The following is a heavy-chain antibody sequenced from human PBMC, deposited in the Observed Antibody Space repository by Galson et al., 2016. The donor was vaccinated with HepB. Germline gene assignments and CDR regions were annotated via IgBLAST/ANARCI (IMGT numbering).Heavy chain of an antibody. CDR2: IWYDGIYK. CDR1: GFIFSNYG. D-gene: IGHD6-13*01. Sequence: SLRLSCAASGFIFSNYGIHWVRQAPGKGLEWVAIIWYDGIYKYYADSVKGRFTVSRDNSKNTLYLQMDNLRVEDTAVYYCARDRRIAGAETLAYWGQGTLVTVSS. CDR3: ARDRRIAGAETLAY. J-gene: IGHJ4*02. V-gene: IGHV3-33*01.